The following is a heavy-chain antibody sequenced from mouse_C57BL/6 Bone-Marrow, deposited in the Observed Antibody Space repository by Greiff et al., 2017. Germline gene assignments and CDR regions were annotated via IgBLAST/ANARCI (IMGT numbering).Heavy chain of an antibody. CDR3: ARGEIYDYDRYFDV. Sequence: DVKLVESGPGMVKVSQSLSLTCTVTGYSITSGYDWHWIRHFPGHKLEWMGYISYSGSTNYHPSLKSRLSITHDTSTNHFFLKLNSVTTEDTATYYCARGEIYDYDRYFDVWGTGTTVTVSS. D-gene: IGHD2-4*01. CDR2: ISYSGST. CDR1: GYSITSGYD. J-gene: IGHJ1*03. V-gene: IGHV3-1*01.